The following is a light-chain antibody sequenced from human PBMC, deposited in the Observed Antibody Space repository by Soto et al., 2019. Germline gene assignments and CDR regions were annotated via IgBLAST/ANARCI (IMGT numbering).Light chain of an antibody. V-gene: IGLV1-47*01. Sequence: QSVLTQPPSASGTPGQRVTISCSGSSSNIGSNYVYWYQQLPGTAPKLLIYRNNQRPSGVPDRFSGSKSGTSASLAISGLRSEDEADYYCAAWDDSRRGVVFGGGTQLTVL. J-gene: IGLJ7*01. CDR3: AAWDDSRRGVV. CDR2: RNN. CDR1: SSNIGSNY.